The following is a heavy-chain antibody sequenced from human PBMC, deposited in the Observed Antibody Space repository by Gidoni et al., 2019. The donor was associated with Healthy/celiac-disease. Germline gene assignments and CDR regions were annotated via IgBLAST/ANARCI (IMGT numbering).Heavy chain of an antibody. CDR1: GGSFSGYY. CDR2: INHSGST. CDR3: ARGHPGYCSGGSCYPLNRRYYYYYMDV. J-gene: IGHJ6*03. V-gene: IGHV4-34*01. Sequence: QVQLQQWGAGLLKPSETLSLTCAVYGGSFSGYYWSWIRPPPGKGLEWIGEINHSGSTNYNPSLKSRVTISVDTSKNQFSLKLSSVTAADTAVYYCARGHPGYCSGGSCYPLNRRYYYYYMDVWGKGTTVTVSS. D-gene: IGHD2-15*01.